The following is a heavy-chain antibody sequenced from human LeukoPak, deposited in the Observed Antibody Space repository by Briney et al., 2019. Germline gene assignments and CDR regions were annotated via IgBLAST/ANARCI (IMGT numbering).Heavy chain of an antibody. D-gene: IGHD6-13*01. CDR3: ASAAAYYYYQYMDV. J-gene: IGHJ6*03. CDR1: GFTVEADG. Sequence: GGSLRLSCAASGFTVEADGMSWVRQAPGKGLEWVSGINWNGDSTGYADSVKGRFTISRDNAKNALYLQMNSLRAEDTALYYCASAAAYYYYQYMDVWGKGTTVIVSS. CDR2: INWNGDST. V-gene: IGHV3-20*04.